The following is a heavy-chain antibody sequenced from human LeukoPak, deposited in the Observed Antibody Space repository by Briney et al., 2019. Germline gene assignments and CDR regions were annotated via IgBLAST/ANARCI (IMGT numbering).Heavy chain of an antibody. V-gene: IGHV4-61*01. D-gene: IGHD6-19*01. CDR2: IYYSGST. CDR1: GGSVSSGFYY. CDR3: ARDIGSGWRVLDY. Sequence: PSETLSLTCTVSGGSVSSGFYYWSWIRQPPGKGLEWIGDIYYSGSTNYNPSLKSRVTISVDTSKNQFSLKLISVTAADTAVYYCARDIGSGWRVLDYWGQGALVTVSS. J-gene: IGHJ4*02.